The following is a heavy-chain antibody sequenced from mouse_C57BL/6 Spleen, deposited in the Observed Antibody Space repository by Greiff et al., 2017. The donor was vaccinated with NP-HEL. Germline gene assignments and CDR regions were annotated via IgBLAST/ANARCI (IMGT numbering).Heavy chain of an antibody. D-gene: IGHD3-2*01. V-gene: IGHV1-80*01. J-gene: IGHJ2*01. CDR3: ARGEDSYFDY. CDR1: GYAFSSYW. Sequence: VKLMESGAELVKPGASVKISCKASGYAFSSYWMNWVKQRPGKGLEWIGQIYPGDGDTNYNGKFKGKATLTADKSSSTAYMQLSSLTSEDSAVYFCARGEDSYFDYWGQGTTLTVSS. CDR2: IYPGDGDT.